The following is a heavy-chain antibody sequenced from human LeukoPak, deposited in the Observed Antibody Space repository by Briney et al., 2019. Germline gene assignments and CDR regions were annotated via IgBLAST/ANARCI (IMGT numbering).Heavy chain of an antibody. CDR1: GFTFSSYA. CDR2: ISGSGGST. J-gene: IGHJ4*02. CDR3: AKSLSSGWNLKGSDY. D-gene: IGHD6-19*01. V-gene: IGHV3-23*01. Sequence: GGSRRLSCAASGFTFSSYAMSWVRQAPGKGLEWVSSISGSGGSTYYADSVKGRFTISRDNSKNTLYLQMNSLRVEDTAVYYCAKSLSSGWNLKGSDYWGQGTLVTVSS.